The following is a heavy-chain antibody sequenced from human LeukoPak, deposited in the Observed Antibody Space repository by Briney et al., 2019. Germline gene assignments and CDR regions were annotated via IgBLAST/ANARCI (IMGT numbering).Heavy chain of an antibody. CDR1: GFTFSSYS. V-gene: IGHV3-30*03. Sequence: GGSLRLSCAASGFTFSSYSMNWVRQAPGKGLEWVAVISYDGSNKYYADSVKGRFTISRDNSKNTLYLQMNSLRAEDTAVYYCARGEERFLYYFDYWGQGTLVTVSS. D-gene: IGHD1-26*01. J-gene: IGHJ4*02. CDR3: ARGEERFLYYFDY. CDR2: ISYDGSNK.